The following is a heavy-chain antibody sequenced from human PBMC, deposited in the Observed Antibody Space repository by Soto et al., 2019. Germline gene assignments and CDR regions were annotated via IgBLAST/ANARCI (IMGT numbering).Heavy chain of an antibody. D-gene: IGHD3-3*01. Sequence: PGGSLRLSCAASGFTFSSYWMSWVRQAPGKGLEWVANIKQDGSEKYYVDSVKGRFTISRDNAKNSLYLQMNSLRAEDTAVYYCARVKITIFGVVTKKYYYYYMDVWGKGTTVTVSS. V-gene: IGHV3-7*01. CDR2: IKQDGSEK. J-gene: IGHJ6*03. CDR1: GFTFSSYW. CDR3: ARVKITIFGVVTKKYYYYYMDV.